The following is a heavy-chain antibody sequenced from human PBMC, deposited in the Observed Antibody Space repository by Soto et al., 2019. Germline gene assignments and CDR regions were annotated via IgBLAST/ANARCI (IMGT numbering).Heavy chain of an antibody. J-gene: IGHJ4*02. V-gene: IGHV4-31*01. Sequence: QVQLQESGPGLVKPSQTLTLTCSVSGGSIDTGGFYWSWARQLPGKGLQWIGYIYYTGAAYYNPALKSPVVISLDTSANQCSLSLTSLTAADTAVYFCASGTFNDISFDSWGQGRLVTVSS. CDR2: IYYTGAA. CDR3: ASGTFNDISFDS. CDR1: GGSIDTGGFY. D-gene: IGHD2-21*01.